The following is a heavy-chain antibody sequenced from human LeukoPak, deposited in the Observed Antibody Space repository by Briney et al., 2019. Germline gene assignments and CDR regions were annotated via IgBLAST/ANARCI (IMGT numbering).Heavy chain of an antibody. V-gene: IGHV4-4*07. CDR2: IYTSGST. J-gene: IGHJ5*02. CDR3: TRRELRHYRGNWFDP. D-gene: IGHD3-10*01. CDR1: GGSISSYY. Sequence: SETLSLTCTVSGGSISSYYWSWIRQPAGKGLEWIGRIYTSGSTNYNPSLKSRVTMSVDTSKNQFSLKLSSVTAADTAVYCCTRRELRHYRGNWFDPWGQGTLVTVSS.